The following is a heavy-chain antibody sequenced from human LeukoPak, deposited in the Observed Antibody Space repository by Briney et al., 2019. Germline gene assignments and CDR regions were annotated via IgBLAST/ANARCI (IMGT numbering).Heavy chain of an antibody. V-gene: IGHV3-15*01. Sequence: GGPLRLSCAASGFTFTTAWMSWVRQAPGKGLEWVGRIKGTNDGGTADYAAPVKGRFIISRDDSKNTLYLQMNSLKTEDTAVYYCSTDWSSSSHWGQGTLVTVSS. CDR3: STDWSSSSH. D-gene: IGHD6-13*01. CDR2: IKGTNDGGTA. CDR1: GFTFTTAW. J-gene: IGHJ4*02.